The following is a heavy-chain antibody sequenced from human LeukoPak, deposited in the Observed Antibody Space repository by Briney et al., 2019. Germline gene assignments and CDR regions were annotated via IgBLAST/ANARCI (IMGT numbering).Heavy chain of an antibody. J-gene: IGHJ5*02. CDR1: GFTFNNYA. CDR3: TKGGDSHGNPSS. CDR2: IGGGGVTT. D-gene: IGHD2-21*01. Sequence: GALRLSCAASGFTFNNYAMNWVRQAPGKGLEGVSSIGGGGVTTIYAESVQGRFTVSRDNSKKTVYLQMNSLRAEDTAIYYCTKGGDSHGNPSSWGQGTLVIVSS. V-gene: IGHV3-23*01.